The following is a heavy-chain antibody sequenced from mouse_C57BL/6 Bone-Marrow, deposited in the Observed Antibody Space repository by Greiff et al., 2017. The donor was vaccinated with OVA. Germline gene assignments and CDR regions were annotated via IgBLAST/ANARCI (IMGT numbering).Heavy chain of an antibody. D-gene: IGHD2-3*01. CDR3: ANGYYVRFAY. Sequence: EVKLVESGPGLVKPAQSLPLTCSATGYSITSCYNWNWNRQLPGNILECMGNISYDGSNNYNPSLKNRTSITRDTSKNQFFLKLNSVTTEDTAAYYCANGYYVRFAYWGQGTLVTVSA. V-gene: IGHV3-6*01. J-gene: IGHJ3*01. CDR2: ISYDGSN. CDR1: GYSITSCYN.